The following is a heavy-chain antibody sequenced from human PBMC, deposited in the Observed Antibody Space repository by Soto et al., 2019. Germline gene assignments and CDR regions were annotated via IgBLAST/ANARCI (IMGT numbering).Heavy chain of an antibody. CDR1: GYTFTDYG. D-gene: IGHD3-22*01. V-gene: IGHV1-18*04. Sequence: QVQLVESGAEVKKPGASVKVSCKASGYTFTDYGISWVRQAPGQGLEWMGWISGYTGNTKYAQKFQGRVTMTTDTPTNTAYMELRSLRSDDTAVYYCARDREYYYDSSGNYYYHYGLDVWGQGTTVTVS. J-gene: IGHJ6*02. CDR3: ARDREYYYDSSGNYYYHYGLDV. CDR2: ISGYTGNT.